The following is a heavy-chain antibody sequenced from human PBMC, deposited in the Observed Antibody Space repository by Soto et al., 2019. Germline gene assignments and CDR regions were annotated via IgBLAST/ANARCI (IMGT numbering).Heavy chain of an antibody. J-gene: IGHJ6*02. Sequence: PSETLSLTCTVSGGSISSYYWSWIRQPPGKGLEWIGYIYYSGSTNYNPSLKSRVTISVDTSKNQFSLKLSSVTAADTAVYYCARMSTIFGVVLMGRGMDVWGQGTTVTVSS. CDR1: GGSISSYY. D-gene: IGHD3-3*01. V-gene: IGHV4-59*01. CDR2: IYYSGST. CDR3: ARMSTIFGVVLMGRGMDV.